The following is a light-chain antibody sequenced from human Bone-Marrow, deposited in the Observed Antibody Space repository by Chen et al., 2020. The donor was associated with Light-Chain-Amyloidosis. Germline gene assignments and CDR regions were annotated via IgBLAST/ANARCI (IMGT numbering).Light chain of an antibody. CDR2: EVE. Sequence: QSALTQPASVAGSPGQSITISCSGTRSDIGSFNLVSWYQHHPDKATKLKIYEVEKWASGVSNRFSGSRSGNTASLTISWLQADDEAAYYCCSYAGASTYVFGTGTEVTVL. CDR1: RSDIGSFNL. J-gene: IGLJ1*01. V-gene: IGLV2-23*02. CDR3: CSYAGASTYV.